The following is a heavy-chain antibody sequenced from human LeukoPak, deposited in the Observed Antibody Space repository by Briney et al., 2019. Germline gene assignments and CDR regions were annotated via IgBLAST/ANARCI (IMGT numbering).Heavy chain of an antibody. J-gene: IGHJ4*02. CDR1: GFTFNSYA. Sequence: PGGSLRLSCAASGFTFNSYAMHWVRQAPGKGLEYVSAISSNGGSTYYANSVKGRFTISRDNSKNTLYLQMGSLRAEDMAVYYCARSVKRLIRIAAAVGVFDYWGQGTLVTVSS. V-gene: IGHV3-64*01. CDR2: ISSNGGST. D-gene: IGHD6-13*01. CDR3: ARSVKRLIRIAAAVGVFDY.